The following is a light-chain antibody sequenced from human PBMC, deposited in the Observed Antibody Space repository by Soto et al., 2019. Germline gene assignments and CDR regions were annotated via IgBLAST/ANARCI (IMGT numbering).Light chain of an antibody. CDR2: WAY. CDR3: HQYYGSPHT. CDR1: QSVFQSFHRKNL. V-gene: IGKV4-1*01. J-gene: IGKJ2*01. Sequence: IVLTQSPDSLAVSLGERATINCRSSQSVFQSFHRKNLIAWYQQNPGPPPKLLFYWAYARESGVPDRFSVSESGTDFTLTITSLQAEDVAVYYWHQYYGSPHTFGWGTKLEIK.